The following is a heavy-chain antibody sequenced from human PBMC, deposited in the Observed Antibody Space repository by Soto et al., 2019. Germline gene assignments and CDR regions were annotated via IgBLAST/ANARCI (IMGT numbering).Heavy chain of an antibody. CDR1: GGSISSGGYY. J-gene: IGHJ3*02. D-gene: IGHD2-15*01. CDR3: ARCGYSTDAFDI. CDR2: IYYSGST. Sequence: SETLSLTCTVSGGSISSGGYYWSWIRQHPGKGLEWIGYIYYSGSTYYNPSLKSRVTISVDTSKNQFSLKLSSVTAADTAVYYCARCGYSTDAFDIWGQGTMVTVSS. V-gene: IGHV4-31*03.